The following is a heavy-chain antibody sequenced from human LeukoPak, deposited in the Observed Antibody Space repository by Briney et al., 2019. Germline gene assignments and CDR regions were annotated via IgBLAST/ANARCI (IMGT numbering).Heavy chain of an antibody. J-gene: IGHJ5*02. CDR3: ARVSAFNWFDP. CDR2: IYYSGST. V-gene: IGHV4-38-2*02. CDR1: GYSISSGYY. Sequence: SETLSLTCTVSGYSISSGYYWGWIRQPPGKGLEWIGYIYYSGSTYYNPSLKSRVTISVDTSKNQFSLKLSSVTAADTAVYYCARVSAFNWFDPWGQGTLVTVSS.